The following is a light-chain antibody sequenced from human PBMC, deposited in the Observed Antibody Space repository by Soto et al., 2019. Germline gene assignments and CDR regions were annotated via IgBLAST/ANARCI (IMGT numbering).Light chain of an antibody. CDR2: RNN. J-gene: IGLJ2*01. CDR3: AAWDDSLNGYVV. V-gene: IGLV1-47*01. CDR1: SSNIGGNY. Sequence: QSVLTQPPSASGTPGQRVTISCSGTSSNIGGNYVYWYQQPPGTAPNLLINRNNQRPSGVPARCSGSTSATSAALATSGLRSEEESDYYCAAWDDSLNGYVVFGGGTKLTVL.